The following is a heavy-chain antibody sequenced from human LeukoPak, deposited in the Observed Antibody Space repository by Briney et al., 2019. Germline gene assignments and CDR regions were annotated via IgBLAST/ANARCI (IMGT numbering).Heavy chain of an antibody. V-gene: IGHV3-23*01. J-gene: IGHJ5*02. D-gene: IGHD6-6*01. CDR2: ISGSDGST. CDR1: GFTFNSHA. CDR3: AKGKGYSSSSSDH. Sequence: PGGSLRLSCAASGFTFNSHAMNWVRQAPGKGLEWVSAISGSDGSTYYADSVKGRFTISRDNSKNTLYLQMNSLRAEDTAVYHCAKGKGYSSSSSDHWGQGTLFTVSS.